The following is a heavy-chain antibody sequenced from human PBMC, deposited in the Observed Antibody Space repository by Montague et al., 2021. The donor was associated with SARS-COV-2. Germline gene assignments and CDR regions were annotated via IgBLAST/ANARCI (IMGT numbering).Heavy chain of an antibody. CDR3: TRDYRSIVGDGLDI. CDR2: ISTSAYTT. V-gene: IGHV3-48*03. J-gene: IGHJ3*02. CDR1: GFTFSNYD. Sequence: SPRLSCAASGFTFSNYDMNWVRQAPGKGPEWISYISTSAYTTSYAGSVKGRFTISRENGKNSLYLQMNSLRVEDTAVYYCTRDYRSIVGDGLDIWGQGTKVTVSS. D-gene: IGHD3-16*02.